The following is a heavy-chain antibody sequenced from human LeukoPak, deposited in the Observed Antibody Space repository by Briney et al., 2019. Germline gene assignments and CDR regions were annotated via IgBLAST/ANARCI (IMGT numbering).Heavy chain of an antibody. CDR1: GGTFSSYA. CDR3: ARDGYSSSWYSGFHYYYMDV. J-gene: IGHJ6*03. V-gene: IGHV1-69*05. CDR2: IIPIFGTA. D-gene: IGHD6-13*01. Sequence: SVKLSCKASGGTFSSYAISWVRQPPAPGLELMWGIIPIFGTANYAQKFQGRVTITTDESTSTAYMELSSLRSEDTAVYYCARDGYSSSWYSGFHYYYMDVWGKGTTVTVSS.